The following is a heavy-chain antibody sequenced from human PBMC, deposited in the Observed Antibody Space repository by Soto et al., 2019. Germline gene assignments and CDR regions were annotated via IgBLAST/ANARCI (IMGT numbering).Heavy chain of an antibody. CDR2: ISAHNGNT. Sequence: QVHLVQSGAEVKKPGASVKVSCKASGYTFTSYGITWVRQAPGQGLEWMGWISAHNGNTDYAQKLQGRVIVTRDTYMSTAYVELRGLISADTAVYYCERGRYGDYWGQGALVTVSS. V-gene: IGHV1-18*01. J-gene: IGHJ4*02. D-gene: IGHD1-1*01. CDR1: GYTFTSYG. CDR3: ERGRYGDY.